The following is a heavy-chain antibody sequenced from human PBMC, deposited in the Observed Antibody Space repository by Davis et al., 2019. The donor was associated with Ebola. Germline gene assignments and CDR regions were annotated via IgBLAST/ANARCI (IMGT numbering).Heavy chain of an antibody. CDR2: LGTSADT. CDR1: GFVFRNYV. Sequence: GGSLRLSCSASGFVFRNYVMSWVRQAPGKGLEWVSTLGTSADTYYADSVKGRFTISRDNSKNTLYLQMNSLRAEDTAVYYCARTYYFDSSGYRNAFDVWGQGTMVTVSS. CDR3: ARTYYFDSSGYRNAFDV. D-gene: IGHD3-22*01. J-gene: IGHJ3*01. V-gene: IGHV3-23*01.